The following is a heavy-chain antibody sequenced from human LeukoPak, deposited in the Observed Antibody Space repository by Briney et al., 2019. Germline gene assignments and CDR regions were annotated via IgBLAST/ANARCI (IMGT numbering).Heavy chain of an antibody. CDR1: GGSFSGYY. CDR2: INHSGST. J-gene: IGHJ6*03. Sequence: PSETLSLTCAVYGGSFSGYYWSWIRQPPGKGLEWIGEINHSGSTNYNPSIKSRVTISVDTSKNQFSLKLSPVTAADTAVYYCARGHIGDIVVVPAAMGYYYYYMDVWGKGTTVTVSS. D-gene: IGHD2-2*01. CDR3: ARGHIGDIVVVPAAMGYYYYYMDV. V-gene: IGHV4-34*01.